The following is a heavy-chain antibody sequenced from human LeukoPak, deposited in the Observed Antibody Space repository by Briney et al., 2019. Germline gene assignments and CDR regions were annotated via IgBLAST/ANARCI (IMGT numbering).Heavy chain of an antibody. V-gene: IGHV3-74*01. Sequence: GGSPRLSCAASGFTFSSYWMHWVRQAPGKGLMWVSRINSDGSSTSYADSVKGRFTISRDNAKNTLYLQMNSLRAEDTAVYYCARAYCGGDCFDYWGQGTLVTVSS. CDR2: INSDGSST. CDR3: ARAYCGGDCFDY. CDR1: GFTFSSYW. J-gene: IGHJ4*02. D-gene: IGHD2-21*01.